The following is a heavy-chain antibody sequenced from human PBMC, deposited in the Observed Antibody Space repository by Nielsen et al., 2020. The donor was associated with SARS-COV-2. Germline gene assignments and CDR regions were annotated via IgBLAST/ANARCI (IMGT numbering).Heavy chain of an antibody. V-gene: IGHV3-11*04. CDR1: GFTFSDYY. Sequence: GESLKISCAASGFTFSDYYMSWIRQAPGKGLEWVSYISSSGSTIYYADSVKGRFTISRDNAKNSLYLQMNSLRAEDTAVYYCARERENIVVVTATQRYFDLWGRGTLVTVSS. CDR3: ARERENIVVVTATQRYFDL. D-gene: IGHD2-21*02. CDR2: ISSSGSTI. J-gene: IGHJ2*01.